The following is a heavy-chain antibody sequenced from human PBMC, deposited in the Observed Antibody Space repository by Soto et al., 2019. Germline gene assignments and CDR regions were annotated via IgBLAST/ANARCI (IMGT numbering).Heavy chain of an antibody. D-gene: IGHD3-10*01. V-gene: IGHV1-18*01. Sequence: ASVKVSCKASGYTFTIYGISWVRQAPGQGLEWMGWISAYNGNTNYAQKLQGRVTMTTDTSTSTAYMELRSLRSDDTAVYYCASEGSGPLGVRFYYGMDVWGQGTLVTVSS. CDR1: GYTFTIYG. CDR2: ISAYNGNT. J-gene: IGHJ6*02. CDR3: ASEGSGPLGVRFYYGMDV.